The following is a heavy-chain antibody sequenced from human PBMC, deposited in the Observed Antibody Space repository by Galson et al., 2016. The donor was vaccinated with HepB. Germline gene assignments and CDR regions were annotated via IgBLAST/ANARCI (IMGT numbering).Heavy chain of an antibody. J-gene: IGHJ6*02. V-gene: IGHV4-59*01. Sequence: SETLSLTCTVSGDSINTYYWSWIRQSPGKELEWIGYISFSGDTNYNPSFKSRVTISLNTSKSQFSLKMTSVTAADTAIYYCARDVGYGLDVWGRGTAVTVSS. D-gene: IGHD3-10*01. CDR2: ISFSGDT. CDR3: ARDVGYGLDV. CDR1: GDSINTYY.